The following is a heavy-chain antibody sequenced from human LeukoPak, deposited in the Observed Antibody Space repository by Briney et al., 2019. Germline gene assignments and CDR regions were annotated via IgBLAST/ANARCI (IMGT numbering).Heavy chain of an antibody. D-gene: IGHD6-13*01. V-gene: IGHV4-59*08. CDR2: IYYSGST. J-gene: IGHJ3*02. CDR1: GGSISSYY. Sequence: SETLSLTCTVSGGSISSYYWSWIRQPPGKGLEWIGYIYYSGSTNYNPSFKSRVTISVDTSKNQFSLKLSSVTAADTAVYYCARRKEFSSSSFPNHAFDIWGQGTMVTVSS. CDR3: ARRKEFSSSSFPNHAFDI.